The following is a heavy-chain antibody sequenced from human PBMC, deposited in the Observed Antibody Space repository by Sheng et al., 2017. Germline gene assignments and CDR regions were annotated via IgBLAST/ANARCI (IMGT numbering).Heavy chain of an antibody. CDR3: ARDLGGGGIPR. Sequence: QVQVVESGGGVVQPGRSLRLSCAASGFTFSSYAMHWVRQAPGKGLEWVAVISYDGSNKYYGDSVKGRFTISRDNSKNTLYLQMSSLRPEDTAVYYCARDLGGGGIPRWGQGTLVTVSS. D-gene: IGHD2-15*01. V-gene: IGHV3-30*04. J-gene: IGHJ4*02. CDR2: ISYDGSNK. CDR1: GFTFSSYA.